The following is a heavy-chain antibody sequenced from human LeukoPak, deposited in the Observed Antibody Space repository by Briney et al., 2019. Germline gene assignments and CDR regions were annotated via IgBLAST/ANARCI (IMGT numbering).Heavy chain of an antibody. J-gene: IGHJ4*02. CDR1: GFTFSNDA. CDR2: TSYDGTAI. D-gene: IGHD6-19*01. V-gene: IGHV3-30*04. CDR3: ARTAPSGWYYY. Sequence: QSGTSLRLSCAGSGFTFSNDAMHWVRQAPGKGLEWVAVTSYDGTAIYYADSVKGRFTISKDNSRNTLYLQMNSLRAEDTAVYYCARTAPSGWYYYWGQGTLVTVSS.